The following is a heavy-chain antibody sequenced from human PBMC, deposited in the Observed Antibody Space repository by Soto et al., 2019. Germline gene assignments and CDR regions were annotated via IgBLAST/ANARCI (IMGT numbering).Heavy chain of an antibody. CDR3: AAGSGWVWLSFDS. CDR1: GGSISSDSYY. Sequence: QVQLQESGPGLVKPSQTLSLSCTVSGGSISSDSYYWTWIRQHPGKGLEWIGYVYYSGNTYYNPSLKSRLTISLDTSKKQSSLKLTSVTAADTAVYFCAAGSGWVWLSFDSWGQGILVTVSS. D-gene: IGHD3-9*01. V-gene: IGHV4-31*03. J-gene: IGHJ4*02. CDR2: VYYSGNT.